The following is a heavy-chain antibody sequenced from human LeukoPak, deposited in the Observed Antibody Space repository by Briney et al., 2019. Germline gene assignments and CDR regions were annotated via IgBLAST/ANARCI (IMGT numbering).Heavy chain of an antibody. CDR2: NSSNSSYI. D-gene: IGHD5-24*01. CDR1: GFTFSSYS. V-gene: IGHV3-21*01. CDR3: ARQMEFDY. Sequence: GGSLRLSCAASGFTFSSYSMNWLHQAPGKELECISSNSSNSSYIYYADSVKRRFTIPRDNAKNSLYLQMNSLRAEGTAVYYCARQMEFDYWGQGTLVTVSS. J-gene: IGHJ4*02.